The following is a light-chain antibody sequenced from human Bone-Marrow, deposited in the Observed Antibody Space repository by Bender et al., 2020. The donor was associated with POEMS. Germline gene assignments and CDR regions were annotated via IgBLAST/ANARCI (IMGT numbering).Light chain of an antibody. CDR3: SSYAGSNNVL. Sequence: QSALTQPPSASGSPGQSVTISCTGTSNDVGGYNSVSWYQQHPGNAPKLMIYEVSKRPSGVPDRFSGSKSGNTASLTVSGLQAEDEADYYCSSYAGSNNVLFGGGTKLTFL. CDR1: SNDVGGYNS. V-gene: IGLV2-8*01. CDR2: EVS. J-gene: IGLJ2*01.